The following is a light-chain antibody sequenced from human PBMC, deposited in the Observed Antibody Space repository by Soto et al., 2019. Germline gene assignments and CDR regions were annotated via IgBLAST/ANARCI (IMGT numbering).Light chain of an antibody. J-gene: IGLJ1*01. CDR3: SSKRDSSTLFG. CDR1: SSDVGAYNY. Sequence: QSVLTQPASVSGSPGQSITISCTGTSSDVGAYNYASWYQHHPGKVPKLLIYEVTNRPSGVSDRFSGSKPGNTASLTISGPQAEDEADYYCSSKRDSSTLFGVGTGTKVTGL. CDR2: EVT. V-gene: IGLV2-14*01.